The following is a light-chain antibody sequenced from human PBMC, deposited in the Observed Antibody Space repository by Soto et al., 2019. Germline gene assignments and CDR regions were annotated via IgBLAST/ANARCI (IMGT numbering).Light chain of an antibody. CDR3: QQSYSTPWT. V-gene: IGKV1-39*01. CDR1: QSISSY. J-gene: IGKJ1*01. Sequence: DIQMTQSPSSLSASVGDRVTITCRASQSISSYLNWYQQKPGKAPKLLIYAASSLQSGFPSRFSGSASGTDFTLTISSLQPEDFATYYCQQSYSTPWTFGQGTKVEIK. CDR2: AAS.